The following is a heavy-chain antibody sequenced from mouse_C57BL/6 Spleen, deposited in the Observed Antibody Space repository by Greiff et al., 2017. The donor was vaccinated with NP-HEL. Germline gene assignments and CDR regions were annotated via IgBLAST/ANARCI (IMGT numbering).Heavy chain of an antibody. CDR1: GYTFTDYY. V-gene: IGHV1-76*01. CDR2: IYPGSGNT. D-gene: IGHD2-5*01. Sequence: QVQLQQSGAELVRPGASVKLSCKASGYTFTDYYINWVKQRPGQGLEWIARIYPGSGNTYYNEKFKGKATLTAEKSSSTAYMQLSSLTSEDSAVYFCARSIYSNSYFDVWGTGTTVTVSS. J-gene: IGHJ1*03. CDR3: ARSIYSNSYFDV.